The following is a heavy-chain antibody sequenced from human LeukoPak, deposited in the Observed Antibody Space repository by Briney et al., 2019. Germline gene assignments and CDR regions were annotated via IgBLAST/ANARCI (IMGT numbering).Heavy chain of an antibody. CDR2: IYHSGST. Sequence: TLETLSLTCAVSGYSISSGYYWGWIRQPPGKGLEWIGSIYHSGSTYYSPSLKSRVTISVDTSKNQFSLKLSSVTAAYTAVYYCARHEGYNWNTIGEFDPWGKGTLVTVSS. J-gene: IGHJ5*02. V-gene: IGHV4-38-2*01. CDR1: GYSISSGYY. CDR3: ARHEGYNWNTIGEFDP. D-gene: IGHD1/OR15-1a*01.